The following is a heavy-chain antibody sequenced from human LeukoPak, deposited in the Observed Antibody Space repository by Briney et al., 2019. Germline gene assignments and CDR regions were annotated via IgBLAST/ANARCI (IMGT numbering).Heavy chain of an antibody. D-gene: IGHD4-11*01. J-gene: IGHJ3*02. V-gene: IGHV3-7*01. CDR2: INPDGSGK. CDR3: ATSTHYAFQI. Sequence: GGSLRLPCEASGFTFSSYNMNWVRQAPGKGLEWVANINPDGSGKQFVDSMKGRFTISRDNAKNSLYLQMNSLRAEDTAVYYCATSTHYAFQIWGQGTMVTVSS. CDR1: GFTFSSYN.